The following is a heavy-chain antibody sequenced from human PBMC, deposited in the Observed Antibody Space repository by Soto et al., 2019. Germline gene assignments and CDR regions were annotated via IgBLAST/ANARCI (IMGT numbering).Heavy chain of an antibody. J-gene: IGHJ4*02. D-gene: IGHD2-15*01. V-gene: IGHV1-18*04. CDR2: IGAYNGNT. Sequence: ASVKVSCKASGYTFTSYGISWVRQAPGQGLEWMGWIGAYNGNTNYAQKLQGRVTMTTDTSTSTAYMELRSLRSDDTAVYYCARGNLGYCSGGSCYGDDYWGQGTLVTVSS. CDR3: ARGNLGYCSGGSCYGDDY. CDR1: GYTFTSYG.